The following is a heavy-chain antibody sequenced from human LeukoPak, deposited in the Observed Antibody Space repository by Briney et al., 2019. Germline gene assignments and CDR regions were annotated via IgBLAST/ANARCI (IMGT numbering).Heavy chain of an antibody. J-gene: IGHJ4*02. V-gene: IGHV1-2*02. CDR1: GYTFTGYY. CDR3: ARVLQDDYIWGSYRPFDY. Sequence: ASVKVSCKASGYTFTGYYMYWVRQAPGQGLEWMGWINPNSGGTNYARKFQGRVTMTRDTSITTAYMELSRLNSDDAAVYYCARVLQDDYIWGSYRPFDYWGQGTLVTVSS. CDR2: INPNSGGT. D-gene: IGHD3-16*02.